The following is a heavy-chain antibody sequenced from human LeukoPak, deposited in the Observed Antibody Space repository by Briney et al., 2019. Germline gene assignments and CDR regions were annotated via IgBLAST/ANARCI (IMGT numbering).Heavy chain of an antibody. CDR1: GFTLSSFW. Sequence: GGSLRLSCGGSGFTLSSFWMNWVRQVPGKGLEWLANIKEDGSVTTHVESVKGRFTISRDNAENVLYLQMNSLRVEDTGIYYCARGRPTPGTDYWGQGILVTVSS. J-gene: IGHJ4*02. V-gene: IGHV3-7*04. D-gene: IGHD6-13*01. CDR2: IKEDGSVT. CDR3: ARGRPTPGTDY.